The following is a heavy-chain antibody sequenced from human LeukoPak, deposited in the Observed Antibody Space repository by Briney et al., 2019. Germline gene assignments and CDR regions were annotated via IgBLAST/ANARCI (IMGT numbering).Heavy chain of an antibody. V-gene: IGHV4-39*01. CDR2: IYYSGST. Sequence: SETLSLTCTVSGGSISSSSYYWGWIRQPPGKGLECIGSIYYSGSTYYNPSLKSRVTISVDTSKNQFSLKLSSVTAADTAVYYCAKDHTYYYDSSGYYFDYWGQGTLVTVSS. CDR3: AKDHTYYYDSSGYYFDY. CDR1: GGSISSSSYY. J-gene: IGHJ4*02. D-gene: IGHD3-22*01.